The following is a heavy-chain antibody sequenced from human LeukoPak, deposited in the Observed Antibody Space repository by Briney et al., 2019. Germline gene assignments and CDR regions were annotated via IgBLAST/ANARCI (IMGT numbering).Heavy chain of an antibody. Sequence: ASVKVSCKAPGYTFTSYGISWVRQAPGQGLEWMGWISAYNGNTNYAQKLQGRVTMTTDTSTSTAYMELRSLRSDDTAVYYCARVRSYDILTGYYRPVLDYWGQGTLVTVSS. J-gene: IGHJ4*02. D-gene: IGHD3-9*01. CDR1: GYTFTSYG. V-gene: IGHV1-18*01. CDR2: ISAYNGNT. CDR3: ARVRSYDILTGYYRPVLDY.